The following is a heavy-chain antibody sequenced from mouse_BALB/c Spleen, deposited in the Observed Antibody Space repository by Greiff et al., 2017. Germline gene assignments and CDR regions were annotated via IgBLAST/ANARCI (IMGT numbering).Heavy chain of an antibody. D-gene: IGHD4-1*01. J-gene: IGHJ3*01. Sequence: EVKLMESGAELVKPGASVKLSCTASGFNIKDTYMHWVKQRPEQGLEWIGRIDPANGNTKYDPKFQGKATITADTSSNTAYLQLSSLTSEDTAVYYCARRLTGTYWGQGTLVTVSA. V-gene: IGHV14-3*02. CDR2: IDPANGNT. CDR3: ARRLTGTY. CDR1: GFNIKDTY.